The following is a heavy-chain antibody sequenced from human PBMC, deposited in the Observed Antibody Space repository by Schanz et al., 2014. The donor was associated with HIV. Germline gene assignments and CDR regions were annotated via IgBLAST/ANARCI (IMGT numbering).Heavy chain of an antibody. Sequence: QVHLQQWGAGLLKPSETLSLTCAVYGGSFSGSCWSWIRQSPGKGLEWIGEIDHTGTTNYKPSLKSRVTISVDTSKNQFSLKMNSVIAADTAVYYCVRGRRNSITILNWFDPWGQGTQVTVSS. V-gene: IGHV4-34*01. CDR2: IDHTGTT. CDR1: GGSFSGSC. J-gene: IGHJ5*02. CDR3: VRGRRNSITILNWFDP. D-gene: IGHD3-3*01.